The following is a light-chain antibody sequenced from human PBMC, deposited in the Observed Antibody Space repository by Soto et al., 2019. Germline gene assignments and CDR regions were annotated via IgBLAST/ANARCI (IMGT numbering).Light chain of an antibody. J-gene: IGKJ1*01. Sequence: IVLTQSPATLSVSPGERATLSCRASQSVGSNLAWYQLKPGQAPRLLIYGASNRATDIPDRFSGSGSGTDFTLTISRLEPEDFAVYFCQQYDGLPWKFGQGTKVDIK. CDR2: GAS. CDR1: QSVGSN. V-gene: IGKV3-20*01. CDR3: QQYDGLPWK.